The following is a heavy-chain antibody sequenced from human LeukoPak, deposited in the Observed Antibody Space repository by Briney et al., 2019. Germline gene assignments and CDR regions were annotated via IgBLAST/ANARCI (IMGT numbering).Heavy chain of an antibody. CDR3: AIRDYYDGSGYYDY. Sequence: GGSLRLSCAASGFTVSSNHMSWVRQAPGKGLEWVSVIYSGGSTYYTDSVKGRFTISRDNSKNTLYLQMNSLRAEDTAVYYCAIRDYYDGSGYYDYWGQGTLVTVSS. CDR2: IYSGGST. J-gene: IGHJ4*02. CDR1: GFTVSSNH. V-gene: IGHV3-53*01. D-gene: IGHD3-22*01.